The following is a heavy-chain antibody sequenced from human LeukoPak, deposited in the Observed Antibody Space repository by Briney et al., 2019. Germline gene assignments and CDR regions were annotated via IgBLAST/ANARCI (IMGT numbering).Heavy chain of an antibody. V-gene: IGHV3-48*04. CDR3: ARIRPGNYFDY. J-gene: IGHJ4*02. CDR1: GFTFSSYS. D-gene: IGHD6-6*01. Sequence: GGSLRLSCAASGFTFSSYSMNWVRQAPGKGLEWVSYISSSSSTIYYADSVKGRFTISRDNARNSVHVQMNSLRAEDTAVYFCARIRPGNYFDYWGQGTLVTVSS. CDR2: ISSSSSTI.